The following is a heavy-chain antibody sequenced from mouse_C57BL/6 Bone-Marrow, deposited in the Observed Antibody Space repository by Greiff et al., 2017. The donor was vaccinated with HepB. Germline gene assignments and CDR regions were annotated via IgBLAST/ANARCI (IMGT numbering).Heavy chain of an antibody. Sequence: EVMLVESGGGLVKPGGSLKLSCAASGFTFSDYGMHWVRQAPEKGLEWVAYISSGSSTIYYADTVKGRFTISRDNAKNTLFLQMTSLRSEDTAMYYCARGGQLRLPEDYWGQGTTLTVSS. CDR1: GFTFSDYG. J-gene: IGHJ2*01. D-gene: IGHD3-2*02. CDR2: ISSGSSTI. CDR3: ARGGQLRLPEDY. V-gene: IGHV5-17*01.